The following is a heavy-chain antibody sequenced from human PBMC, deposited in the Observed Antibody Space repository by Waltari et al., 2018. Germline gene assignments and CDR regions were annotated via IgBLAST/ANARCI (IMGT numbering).Heavy chain of an antibody. V-gene: IGHV5-51*03. CDR3: ARAYYYASGSYYRVFDY. D-gene: IGHD3-10*01. CDR2: IYPGNSDT. Sequence: EVQLVQSGAEVKKPGESLKISCKGSGYSFTYYWIGWVRPMPGKGMEWMGIIYPGNSDTTYSPSFQGQVTISADKSITTAYLQGSSLKASDTAMYYCARAYYYASGSYYRVFDYWGQGTLVTVSS. J-gene: IGHJ4*02. CDR1: GYSFTYYW.